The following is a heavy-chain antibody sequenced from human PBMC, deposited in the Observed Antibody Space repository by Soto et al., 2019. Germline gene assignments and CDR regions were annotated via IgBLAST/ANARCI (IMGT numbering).Heavy chain of an antibody. D-gene: IGHD3-10*01. J-gene: IGHJ4*02. V-gene: IGHV4-39*07. CDR1: GDSISSSRYY. CDR3: ARAPRGNYGYPSYFDY. CDR2: IYYSGST. Sequence: PSETLSLTCTVSGDSISSSRYYWGWIRQPPGKGLEWIATIYYSGSTYNNPSLKSRVTISLDMSKNQFSLKLSSVTAADTAVYYCARAPRGNYGYPSYFDYWGQGTLVTVSS.